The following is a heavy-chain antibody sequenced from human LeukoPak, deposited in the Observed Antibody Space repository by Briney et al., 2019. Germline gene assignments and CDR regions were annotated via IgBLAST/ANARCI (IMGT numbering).Heavy chain of an antibody. D-gene: IGHD3-16*02. Sequence: ASVKVSCKVSGYTLTELSMHWVRQAPGKGLEWMGGFDPEDGETIYAQKFQGRVTMTEDTSTDTAYMELSSLRSEDTAVYYCASIPYYDYVWGSYRFDYWGQGTLVTVSS. CDR3: ASIPYYDYVWGSYRFDY. CDR2: FDPEDGET. J-gene: IGHJ4*02. V-gene: IGHV1-24*01. CDR1: GYTLTELS.